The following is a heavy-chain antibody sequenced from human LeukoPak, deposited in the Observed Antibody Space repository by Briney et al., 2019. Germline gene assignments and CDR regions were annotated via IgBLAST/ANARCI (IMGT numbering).Heavy chain of an antibody. J-gene: IGHJ5*02. CDR2: IIPIFGTA. Sequence: SVKVSCKASGGTFSSYAISWVRQAPGQGLEWMGGIIPIFGTANYAQKFQGRVTITADESTCTAYMELSSLRSEDTAVYYCARAVPAAIRGNWFDPWGQGTLVTVSS. CDR3: ARAVPAAIRGNWFDP. CDR1: GGTFSSYA. V-gene: IGHV1-69*13. D-gene: IGHD2-2*02.